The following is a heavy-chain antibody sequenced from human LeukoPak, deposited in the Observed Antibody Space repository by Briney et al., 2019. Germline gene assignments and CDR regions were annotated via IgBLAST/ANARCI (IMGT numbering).Heavy chain of an antibody. Sequence: GGSLRLSCAASGFTVSRNYMSWVRRAPGKGLEGVSVIYSGGSTYYADAVTGRFTISREHSKNTRYLQMNSLRAEDTAVYYCARVEVNAFDIWGQGTMVTVSS. CDR2: IYSGGST. J-gene: IGHJ3*02. CDR1: GFTVSRNY. D-gene: IGHD3-3*01. CDR3: ARVEVNAFDI. V-gene: IGHV3-53*01.